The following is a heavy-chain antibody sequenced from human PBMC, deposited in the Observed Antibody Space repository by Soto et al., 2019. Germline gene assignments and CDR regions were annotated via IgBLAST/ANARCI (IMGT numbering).Heavy chain of an antibody. J-gene: IGHJ5*02. V-gene: IGHV1-69*12. CDR2: IIPIFGTA. CDR3: ARDRGPSSGYYPYWFDP. D-gene: IGHD3-22*01. CDR1: GGTFSSYA. Sequence: QVQLVQSGAEVKKPGSSVKVSCKASGGTFSSYAITWVRQAPGQGLEWMGGIIPIFGTANYAQKFQGRVTITAYESTSTADMELSSLRSEDTAVYCCARDRGPSSGYYPYWFDPWGQGTLVTVSS.